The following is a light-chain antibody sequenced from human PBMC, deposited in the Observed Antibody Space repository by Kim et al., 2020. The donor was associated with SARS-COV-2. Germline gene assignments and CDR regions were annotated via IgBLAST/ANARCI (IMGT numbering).Light chain of an antibody. Sequence: LSPGERATLSCRASQSVAYSLAWYQQKPGQAPRLLIYDASKRATGIPARFSGSGSGTDFTLTISSLESEDFAVYYCQQRINWPLTFGGGTKVDIK. CDR3: QQRINWPLT. J-gene: IGKJ4*01. CDR2: DAS. CDR1: QSVAYS. V-gene: IGKV3-11*01.